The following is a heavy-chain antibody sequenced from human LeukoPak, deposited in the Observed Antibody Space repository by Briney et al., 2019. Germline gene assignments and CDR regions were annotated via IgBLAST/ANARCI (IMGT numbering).Heavy chain of an antibody. V-gene: IGHV1-18*01. D-gene: IGHD3-22*01. CDR1: GYTFTSYG. CDR2: ISAYNGNT. CDR3: ARGPPHYYDSSGFDY. Sequence: ASVKVSCKASGYTFTSYGISWVRQAPGQGLEWMGWISAYNGNTNCAQKLQGRVTMTTDTSTSTAYMELRSLRSDDTAVYYCARGPPHYYDSSGFDYWGQGTLVTVSS. J-gene: IGHJ4*02.